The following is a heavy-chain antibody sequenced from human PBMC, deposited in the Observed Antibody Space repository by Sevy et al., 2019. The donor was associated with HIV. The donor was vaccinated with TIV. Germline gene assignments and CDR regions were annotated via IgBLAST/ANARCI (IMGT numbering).Heavy chain of an antibody. CDR2: ISYDGSNK. Sequence: GGSLRLSCAASGFTFSSYGMHWVHQAPGKGLEWVAVISYDGSNKYYADSVKGRFTISRDNSKNTLYLQMNSLRAEDTAVYYCAKVLRLDKDLYDFWNRPFDYWGQGTLVTVSS. CDR3: AKVLRLDKDLYDFWNRPFDY. J-gene: IGHJ4*02. D-gene: IGHD3-3*01. V-gene: IGHV3-30*18. CDR1: GFTFSSYG.